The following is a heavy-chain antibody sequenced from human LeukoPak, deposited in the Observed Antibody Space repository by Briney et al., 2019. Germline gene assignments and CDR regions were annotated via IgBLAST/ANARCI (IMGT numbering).Heavy chain of an antibody. CDR1: GGSISSSSYY. CDR3: ARHGMGSRYP. Sequence: SETLSLTCTVSGGSISSSSYYWGWIRQPSGKGLEWIASLYYGGSTYSNPSLKSRVTISVDTSKNQFSLKLTSVTAADTAVYYCARHGMGSRYPWGQGTLVTVSS. D-gene: IGHD6-13*01. J-gene: IGHJ5*02. CDR2: LYYGGST. V-gene: IGHV4-39*01.